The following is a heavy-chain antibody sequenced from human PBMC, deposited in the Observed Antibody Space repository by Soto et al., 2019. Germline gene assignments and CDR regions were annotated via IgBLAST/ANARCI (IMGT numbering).Heavy chain of an antibody. CDR3: ARDDNPNYRDIVVVVAAMSYYYGMDV. CDR1: GFTFSSYG. Sequence: GGSLRLSCAASGFTFSSYGMHWVRQAPGKGLEWVAVIWYDGSNKYYADSVKGRFTISRDNSKNTLYLQMNSLRAEDTAVYYCARDDNPNYRDIVVVVAAMSYYYGMDVWGQGTTVTVSS. V-gene: IGHV3-33*01. CDR2: IWYDGSNK. D-gene: IGHD2-15*01. J-gene: IGHJ6*02.